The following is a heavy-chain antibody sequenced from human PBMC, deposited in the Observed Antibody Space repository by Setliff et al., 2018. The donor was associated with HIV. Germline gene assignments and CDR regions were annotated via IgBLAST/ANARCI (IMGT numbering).Heavy chain of an antibody. CDR2: IYTSGST. V-gene: IGHV4-61*09. CDR1: GGSIRSEGYY. J-gene: IGHJ4*02. D-gene: IGHD2-21*01. Sequence: SENLSLTCTVSGGSIRSEGYYWSWIRQPAGKGLEWIGHIYTSGSTNYNPSLKSRVTISADTSKNQFSLKLSSVTAADTAVYYCASGTYCGGDCYLFDYWGQGTLVTVSS. CDR3: ASGTYCGGDCYLFDY.